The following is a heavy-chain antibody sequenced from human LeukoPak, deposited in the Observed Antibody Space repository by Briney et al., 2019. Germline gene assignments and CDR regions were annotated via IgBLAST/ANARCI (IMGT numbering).Heavy chain of an antibody. J-gene: IGHJ4*02. Sequence: GGSLRLSCAASGFTFSSYSMNWVRQAPGKGLEWVSSISSSSYIYYADSVKGRFTISRDNAKNSLYLQMNSLRAEDTAVYYCAREPIYGDVDYWGQGTLVTVSS. V-gene: IGHV3-21*01. CDR1: GFTFSSYS. CDR3: AREPIYGDVDY. CDR2: ISSSSYI. D-gene: IGHD4-17*01.